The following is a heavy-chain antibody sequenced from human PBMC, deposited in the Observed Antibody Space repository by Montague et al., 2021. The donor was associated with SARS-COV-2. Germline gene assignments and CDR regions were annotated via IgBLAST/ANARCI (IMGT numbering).Heavy chain of an antibody. D-gene: IGHD1-20*01. CDR2: IYYSGST. Sequence: SETLSLTCTVSGGSISSGDYYWSWIRQPPGKGLEWIGSIYYSGSTYYNPSLKSRVTISVDTSKNQSSLKLSSVTAADTAVYYCARRVTGTTVHYYYYGMDVWGQGTTVTVSS. CDR1: GGSISSGDYY. V-gene: IGHV4-39*01. CDR3: ARRVTGTTVHYYYYGMDV. J-gene: IGHJ6*02.